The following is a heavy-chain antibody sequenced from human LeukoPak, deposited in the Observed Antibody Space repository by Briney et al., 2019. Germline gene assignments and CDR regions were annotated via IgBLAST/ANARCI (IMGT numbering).Heavy chain of an antibody. CDR1: GFTFSSYS. D-gene: IGHD6-6*01. V-gene: IGHV3-21*01. J-gene: IGHJ4*02. CDR3: ARLTSSIAAIATGPTFDY. CDR2: ISSSSSYI. Sequence: GGSLRLSCAASGFTFSSYSMNWVRQAPGKGLEWVSSISSSSSYIYYADSVKGRFTISRDNAKNSLYLQMNSLRAEDTAVCYCARLTSSIAAIATGPTFDYWGQGTLVTVSS.